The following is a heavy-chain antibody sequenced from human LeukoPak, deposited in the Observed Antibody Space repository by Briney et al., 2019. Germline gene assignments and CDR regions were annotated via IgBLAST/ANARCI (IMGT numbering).Heavy chain of an antibody. J-gene: IGHJ4*02. V-gene: IGHV3-21*01. CDR2: ISSSSSYI. D-gene: IGHD6-13*01. Sequence: GGSLRPSCAASGFTFSSYSMNWVRQAPGKGLEWVSSISSSSSYIYYADSVKGRFTISRDNAKNSLYLQMNSLRAEDTAVYYCAKDGDWIAAAGPDYWGQGTLVTVSS. CDR3: AKDGDWIAAAGPDY. CDR1: GFTFSSYS.